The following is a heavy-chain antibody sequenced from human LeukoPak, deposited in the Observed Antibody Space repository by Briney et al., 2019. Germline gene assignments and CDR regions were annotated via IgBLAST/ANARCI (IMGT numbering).Heavy chain of an antibody. CDR2: LIPIFGAT. Sequence: VASVTVSCTASGGTFSGYAISWVRQAPGQGLEWMGGLIPIFGATNFTEKFQGRVTITTDESTTTAYMELSSLRSEDTAVYYCAGGDPFNYYMDVWGKGTTVTVSS. CDR1: GGTFSGYA. D-gene: IGHD4-17*01. J-gene: IGHJ6*03. V-gene: IGHV1-69*05. CDR3: AGGDPFNYYMDV.